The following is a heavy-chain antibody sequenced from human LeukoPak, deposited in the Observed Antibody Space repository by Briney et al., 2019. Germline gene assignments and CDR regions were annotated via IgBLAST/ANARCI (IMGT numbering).Heavy chain of an antibody. CDR1: GFTFSDFN. Sequence: PGGSLRPSCAASGFTFSDFNMNWIRQAPGKGLEWVSYISGRGTYTRYADSVKGRFTISRDNAKNSLFLQMSSLRDDDTAVYYCLRDVIRGGQGTLVTVSP. J-gene: IGHJ4*02. V-gene: IGHV3-11*05. CDR2: ISGRGTYT. CDR3: LRDVIR.